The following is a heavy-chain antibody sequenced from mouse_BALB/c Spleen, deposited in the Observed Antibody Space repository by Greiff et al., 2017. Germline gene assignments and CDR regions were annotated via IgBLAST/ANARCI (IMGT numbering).Heavy chain of an antibody. CDR3: ARPALLRPYAMDY. CDR2: ISSGGSYT. D-gene: IGHD1-2*01. Sequence: EVQRVESGGGLVKPGGSLKLSCAASGFTFSSYAMSWVRQTPEKRLEWVATISSGGSYTYYPDSVKGRFTISRDNAKNTLYLQMSSLRSEDTAMYYCARPALLRPYAMDYWGQGTSVTVSS. V-gene: IGHV5-9-3*01. CDR1: GFTFSSYA. J-gene: IGHJ4*01.